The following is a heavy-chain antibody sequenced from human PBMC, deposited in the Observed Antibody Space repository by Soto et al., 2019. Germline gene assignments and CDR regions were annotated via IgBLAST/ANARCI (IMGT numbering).Heavy chain of an antibody. D-gene: IGHD6-13*01. J-gene: IGHJ4*02. CDR1: GGTFSSYT. Sequence: QVQLVQSGAEVKKPGSSVKVSCKASGGTFSSYTISWVRQAPGQGLEWMGRIIPILGIANYAQKFQGRVTVTADKSTSTAYMELSSLRSEDTAVYYGASAKGSSWYAFDYWGQGTLVTVSS. V-gene: IGHV1-69*02. CDR3: ASAKGSSWYAFDY. CDR2: IIPILGIA.